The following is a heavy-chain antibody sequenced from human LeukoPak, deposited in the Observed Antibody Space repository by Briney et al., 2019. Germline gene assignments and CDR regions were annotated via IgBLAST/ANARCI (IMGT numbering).Heavy chain of an antibody. CDR2: ISSSSSYM. V-gene: IGHV3-21*01. CDR1: GFTFSSYS. D-gene: IGHD5-12*01. J-gene: IGHJ4*02. CDR3: ARGDGYNYNYFDY. Sequence: GGSLRLSCAASGFTFSSYSMNWVRQAPGKGLEWVSSISSSSSYMYYADSVKGRFTISRDNAKNSLYLQMNSLRAEDTAVYYCARGDGYNYNYFDYWGQGTLVTVSS.